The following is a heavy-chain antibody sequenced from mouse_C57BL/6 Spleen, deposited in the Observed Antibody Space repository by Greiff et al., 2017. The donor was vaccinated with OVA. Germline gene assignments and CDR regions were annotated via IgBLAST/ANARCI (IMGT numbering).Heavy chain of an antibody. CDR2: ISYDGSN. Sequence: ESGPGLVKPSQSLSLTCSVTGYSITSGYYWNWIRQFPGNKLEWMGYISYDGSNNYNPSLKNRISITRDTSKNQFFLKLNSVTTEDTATYSCARDDPQEYFDVWGTGTTVTVSS. J-gene: IGHJ1*03. CDR3: ARDDPQEYFDV. V-gene: IGHV3-6*01. CDR1: GYSITSGYY.